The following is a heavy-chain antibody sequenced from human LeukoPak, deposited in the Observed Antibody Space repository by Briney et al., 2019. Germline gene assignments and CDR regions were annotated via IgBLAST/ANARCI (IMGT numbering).Heavy chain of an antibody. V-gene: IGHV4-59*05. CDR3: ARVMDVSWFDP. D-gene: IGHD2-2*03. J-gene: IGHJ5*02. CDR1: GGSISSYY. CDR2: IYYSGST. Sequence: KASETLSLTCTVSGGSISSYYWSWIRQPAGKGLEWIGSIYYSGSTYYNPSLKSRVTISVDTSKNQFSLKLSSVTAADTAVYYCARVMDVSWFDPWGQGTLVTVSS.